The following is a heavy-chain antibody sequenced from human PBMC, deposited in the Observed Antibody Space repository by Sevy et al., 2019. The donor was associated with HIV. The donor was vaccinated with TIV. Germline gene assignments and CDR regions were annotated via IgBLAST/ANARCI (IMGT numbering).Heavy chain of an antibody. CDR2: IKHSGGI. J-gene: IGHJ3*01. CDR1: GGSFSGYY. Sequence: SKTLSLTCAVYGGSFSGYYWSWIRQPPGKGLEWIGEIKHSGGINYNPSLKSRVTISVDTSKNQFSLKLNSVTAADTAVYYSARHCTGDSCSHDFDYWGQGTMVAGSS. CDR3: ARHCTGDSCSHDFDY. D-gene: IGHD2-15*01. V-gene: IGHV4-34*01.